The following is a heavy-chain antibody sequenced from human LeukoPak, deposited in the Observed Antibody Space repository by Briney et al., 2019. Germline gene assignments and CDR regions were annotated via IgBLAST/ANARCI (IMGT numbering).Heavy chain of an antibody. CDR3: AKVSTVTSNFEY. Sequence: PGGCLRLSCAPSGHSLSTYAMNCVRAAPGKGLECVSAIDNNGFTKYYADSVWGRFTITRDNDKNTLYLQMNRLRGEDTAIYYCAKVSTVTSNFEYWGQGTLVTVSS. D-gene: IGHD4-17*01. CDR2: IDNNGFTK. J-gene: IGHJ4*02. CDR1: GHSLSTYA. V-gene: IGHV3-23*01.